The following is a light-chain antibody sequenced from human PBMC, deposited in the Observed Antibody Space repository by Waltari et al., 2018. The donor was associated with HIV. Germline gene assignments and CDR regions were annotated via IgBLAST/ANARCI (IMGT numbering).Light chain of an antibody. V-gene: IGLV2-14*01. Sequence: QSALTQPLSVSGSPGLSITIPCLGTTNAIGLLKPVSCYRHQPDSPPQLIIFDTKSRPSGIPSRFSGSKSGTTASLTISGLQADDEGHYYCSSFSTSGSVRFGGGTKVTV. CDR1: TNAIGLLKP. CDR2: DTK. J-gene: IGLJ3*02. CDR3: SSFSTSGSVR.